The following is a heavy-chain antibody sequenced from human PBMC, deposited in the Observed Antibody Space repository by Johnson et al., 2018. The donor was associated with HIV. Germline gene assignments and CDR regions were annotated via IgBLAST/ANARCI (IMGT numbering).Heavy chain of an antibody. J-gene: IGHJ3*02. CDR3: ARDRRGHLSWSSDAFDI. CDR2: INWHGGST. CDR1: GFTFDDHD. Sequence: VQLVESGGGVVRPGGSLRLSCAASGFTFDDHDMSWVRQAPGKGLEWLSGINWHGGSTGYADSVKGRFTISRDNAKNSLYLQMNSLRAEDTAVYYCARDRRGHLSWSSDAFDIWGQGTMVTVSS. V-gene: IGHV3-20*04. D-gene: IGHD6-13*01.